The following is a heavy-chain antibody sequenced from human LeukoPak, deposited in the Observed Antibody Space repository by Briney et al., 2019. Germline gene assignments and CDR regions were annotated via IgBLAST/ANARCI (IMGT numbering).Heavy chain of an antibody. D-gene: IGHD3-22*01. J-gene: IGHJ4*02. CDR3: ARDHYYDSSGYPFDY. V-gene: IGHV3-48*04. Sequence: GSLRLSCAASGFTFSSYSMNWVRQAPGKGLEWVSYISSSSSTIYYADSVKGRFTISRDNAKNSLYLQMNSLRAEDTAVYYCARDHYYDSSGYPFDYWGQGTLVTVSS. CDR1: GFTFSSYS. CDR2: ISSSSSTI.